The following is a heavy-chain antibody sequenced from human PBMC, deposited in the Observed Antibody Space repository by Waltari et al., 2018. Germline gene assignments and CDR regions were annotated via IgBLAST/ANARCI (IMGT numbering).Heavy chain of an antibody. CDR2: IIPIFGTA. D-gene: IGHD6-6*01. V-gene: IGHV1-69*01. CDR3: ARASSLEYSRHEYYYYGMDV. J-gene: IGHJ6*02. CDR1: GGTFSSYA. Sequence: QVQLVQSGAEVKKPGSSVKVSCKASGGTFSSYAISWVRQAPGQGLEWMGGIIPIFGTANYAQKFQGRVTITADESTSTAYMELSSLRSEDTAVYYCARASSLEYSRHEYYYYGMDVWGQGTTVTVSS.